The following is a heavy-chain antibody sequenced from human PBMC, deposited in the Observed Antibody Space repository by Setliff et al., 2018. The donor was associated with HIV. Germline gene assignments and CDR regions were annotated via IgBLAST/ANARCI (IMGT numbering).Heavy chain of an antibody. J-gene: IGHJ4*02. Sequence: PSETLSLTCTVSGGSISSRSYYWSWLRQPAGKGLEWIGRIYSNGKTDYNPSLKSRVTISEDTSKNQFSLKLSSVIAADTAVYYCARHAAGPDGPFDYWGQGTLVTVSS. CDR2: IYSNGKT. V-gene: IGHV4-61*02. D-gene: IGHD2-2*01. CDR3: ARHAAGPDGPFDY. CDR1: GGSISSRSYY.